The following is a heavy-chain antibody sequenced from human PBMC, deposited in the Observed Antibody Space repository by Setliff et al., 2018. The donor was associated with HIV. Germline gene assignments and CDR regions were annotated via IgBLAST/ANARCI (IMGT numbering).Heavy chain of an antibody. J-gene: IGHJ1*01. CDR1: GFTFSSYA. CDR3: AAREGANPFQH. CDR2: ISGSGGST. D-gene: IGHD1-26*01. Sequence: QPGGSLRLSCAASGFTFSSYAMSWVRQIPGKGLEWVSGISGSGGSTYYADSVKGRFTISRDNSKNTLYLQMNSLRAEDTAVYYCAAREGANPFQHWGRGTLVTVSS. V-gene: IGHV3-23*01.